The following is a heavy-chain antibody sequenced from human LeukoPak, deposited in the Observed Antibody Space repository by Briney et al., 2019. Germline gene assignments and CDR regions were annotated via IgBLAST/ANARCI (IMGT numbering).Heavy chain of an antibody. CDR2: INPNSGGT. J-gene: IGHJ4*02. D-gene: IGHD5-18*01. V-gene: IGHV1-2*02. CDR1: GYRFTSYT. CDR3: ARDEWEAGYSYGFDY. Sequence: ASVKVSCKASGYRFTSYTLNWVRQAPGQGLEWMGWINPNSGGTNYAQKFQGRVTMTRDTSISTAYMELSRLRSDDTAVYYCARDEWEAGYSYGFDYWGQGTLVTVSS.